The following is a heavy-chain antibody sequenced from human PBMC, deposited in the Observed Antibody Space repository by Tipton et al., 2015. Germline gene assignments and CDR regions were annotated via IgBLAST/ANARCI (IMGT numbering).Heavy chain of an antibody. D-gene: IGHD1-1*01. CDR1: GYSFRDFY. J-gene: IGHJ4*02. CDR3: ARENWIYDY. CDR2: VLPQDGGT. Sequence: QLVQSGAEVKEPGASVKVSCKASGYSFRDFYMHWVRQAPGQGLEWEGWVLPQDGGTYYDKKFQGRVSLTRDMSISTVYMELSRLRSDDTGVYVCARENWIYDYWGQGTQVTVSS. V-gene: IGHV1-2*02.